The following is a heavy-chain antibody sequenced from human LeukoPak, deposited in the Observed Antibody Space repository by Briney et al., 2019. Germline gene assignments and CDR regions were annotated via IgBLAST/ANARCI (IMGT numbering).Heavy chain of an antibody. CDR3: ARGGDIVVVPAAMIPRYLHGDYHRAEYFQH. CDR2: IIPIFGTA. J-gene: IGHJ1*01. V-gene: IGHV1-69*13. CDR1: GGTFSSYA. D-gene: IGHD2-2*01. Sequence: ASVKVSCKASGGTFSSYAISWVRQAPGQGLEWMGGIIPIFGTANYAQKFQGRVTITADESTSTAYMELSSLRSEDTAVYYCARGGDIVVVPAAMIPRYLHGDYHRAEYFQHWGQGTLVTVSS.